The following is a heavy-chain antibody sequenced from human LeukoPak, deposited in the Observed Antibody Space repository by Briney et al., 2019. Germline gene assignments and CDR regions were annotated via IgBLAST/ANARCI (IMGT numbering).Heavy chain of an antibody. V-gene: IGHV1-69*05. D-gene: IGHD6-19*01. CDR1: GGTFSSYA. Sequence: SVKVSCKASGGTFSSYAISWVRQAPGQGLEWMGGIIPIFGTANYAQKFQGRVTITTDESTSTAYMELSSLRSEDTAVYYCARVGYSSGWKGYYYYYYTDVWGKGTAVTVSS. J-gene: IGHJ6*03. CDR2: IIPIFGTA. CDR3: ARVGYSSGWKGYYYYYYTDV.